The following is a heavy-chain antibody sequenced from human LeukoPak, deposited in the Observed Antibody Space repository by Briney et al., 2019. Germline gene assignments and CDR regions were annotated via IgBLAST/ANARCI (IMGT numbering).Heavy chain of an antibody. J-gene: IGHJ6*02. Sequence: PGGSLRLSCAASGFTFDAYAMHWVRQAPGMGLEWVSLISGDGTSTYYADSVKGRFTIPGDNSKNSLYLQMNSLRTEDTALYYCAKAGLRYFDWFLDVWGQGTTVTVSS. CDR1: GFTFDAYA. CDR2: ISGDGTST. D-gene: IGHD3-9*01. CDR3: AKAGLRYFDWFLDV. V-gene: IGHV3-43*02.